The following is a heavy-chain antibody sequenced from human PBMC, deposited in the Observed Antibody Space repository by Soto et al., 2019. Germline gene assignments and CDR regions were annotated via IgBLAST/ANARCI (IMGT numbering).Heavy chain of an antibody. CDR2: IIPMFGTG. CDR3: AIVGSMSTADV. J-gene: IGHJ2*01. V-gene: IGHV1-69*12. CDR1: GGTFRNYT. D-gene: IGHD4-4*01. Sequence: QVQLVQSGAEVKKPGSSVKVSCKASGGTFRNYTVSWVRQAPGQGLEWMGGIIPMFGTGNYAQRFQGRVTITADESTNTAYMELDSLRSDDTAVYYCAIVGSMSTADVWGRGTLVTVSS.